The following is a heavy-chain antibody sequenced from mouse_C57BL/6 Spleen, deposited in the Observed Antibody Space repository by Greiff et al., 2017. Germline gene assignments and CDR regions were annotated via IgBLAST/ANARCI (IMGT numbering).Heavy chain of an antibody. V-gene: IGHV1-4*01. D-gene: IGHD2-1*01. CDR3: AIVYYGNYGDYAMDY. J-gene: IGHJ4*01. CDR1: GYTFTSYT. CDR2: INPSSGYT. Sequence: QVQLKESGAELARPGASVKMSCKASGYTFTSYTLHWVKQRPGQGLEWIGYINPSSGYTKYNQKFKEKATLTADKSSSTAYMQLSSLTSEDSAVYYCAIVYYGNYGDYAMDYWGQGTSVTVSS.